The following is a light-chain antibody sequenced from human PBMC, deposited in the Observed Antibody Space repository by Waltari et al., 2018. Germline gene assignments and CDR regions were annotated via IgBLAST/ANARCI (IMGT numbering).Light chain of an antibody. CDR1: QSVRST. V-gene: IGKV3D-15*01. CDR3: QQYDHWPWT. CDR2: GTS. J-gene: IGKJ1*01. Sequence: DIVMTQSPATLSLSPGESATLSCRASQSVRSTFAWFQQKPGQPPRLLIYGTSTRATGIPARFSGSGSVTEFSLTISSLQPEDFATYYCQQYDHWPWTFGQGTRVEAK.